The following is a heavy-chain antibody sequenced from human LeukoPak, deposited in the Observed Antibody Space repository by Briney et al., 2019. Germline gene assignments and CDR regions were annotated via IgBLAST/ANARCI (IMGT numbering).Heavy chain of an antibody. CDR3: AKDRRWLQFGY. CDR2: ISGSGGST. CDR1: GFTFSRYS. Sequence: GGSLRLSCAASGFTFSRYSMSWVRQAPGKGLEWVSAISGSGGSTYYADSVKGRFTISRDNSKNTLYLQMNSLRAEDTAVYYCAKDRRWLQFGYWGQGTLVTVSS. D-gene: IGHD5-24*01. V-gene: IGHV3-23*01. J-gene: IGHJ4*02.